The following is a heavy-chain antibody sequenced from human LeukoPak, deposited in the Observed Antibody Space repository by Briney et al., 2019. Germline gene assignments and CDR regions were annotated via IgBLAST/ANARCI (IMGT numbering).Heavy chain of an antibody. Sequence: GASVKVSCKASGYTFTIYGISWVRQAPGQGLEWMGWISAYNGNTNYAQKLQGRVTMTTDTSTSTAYMELRSLRSDDTAVYYCAKDYRGRWEPTEFDYWGQGTLVTVSS. CDR2: ISAYNGNT. CDR3: AKDYRGRWEPTEFDY. D-gene: IGHD1-26*01. V-gene: IGHV1-18*01. CDR1: GYTFTIYG. J-gene: IGHJ4*02.